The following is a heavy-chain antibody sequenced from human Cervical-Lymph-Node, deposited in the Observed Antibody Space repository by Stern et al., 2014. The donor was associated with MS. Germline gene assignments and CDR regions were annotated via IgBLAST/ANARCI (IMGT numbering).Heavy chain of an antibody. D-gene: IGHD3-10*01. CDR2: INPNSGDT. CDR3: ARDDRSSYGSGSYYSSGY. V-gene: IGHV1-2*02. Sequence: QVQLVQSGAEVKKPGASVKVSCKASGYSFTGYFLHWVRQAPGQGLELMGWINPNSGDTNYAQKFHGRVTMTRDSSSSTAYMELSSLRSDDTAVYYCARDDRSSYGSGSYYSSGYWGQGTLVTVSS. J-gene: IGHJ4*02. CDR1: GYSFTGYF.